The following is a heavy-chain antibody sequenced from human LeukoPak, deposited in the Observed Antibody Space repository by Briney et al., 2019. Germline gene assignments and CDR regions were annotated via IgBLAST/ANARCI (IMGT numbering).Heavy chain of an antibody. CDR2: INHSGST. CDR3: ARHRPTTYGSGSYPDY. Sequence: PSETLSLTCAVYGGSFSGYYWSWIRQPPGKWLDWIGEINHSGSTNYNPSLKSRVTISVDTSKNQFSLKLSSVTAADTAVYYCARHRPTTYGSGSYPDYWGQGTLVTVSS. CDR1: GGSFSGYY. D-gene: IGHD3-10*01. J-gene: IGHJ4*02. V-gene: IGHV4-34*01.